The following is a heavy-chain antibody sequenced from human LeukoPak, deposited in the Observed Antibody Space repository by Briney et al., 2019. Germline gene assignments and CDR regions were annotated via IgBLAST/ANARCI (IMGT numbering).Heavy chain of an antibody. J-gene: IGHJ4*02. V-gene: IGHV3-11*01. CDR3: ASQKGWGYRNLGQFDY. CDR1: GFTFSDYY. Sequence: GGSLGLSCAASGFTFSDYYMSWIRQAPGKGLEWVSYISSSGSTIYYADSVKGRFTISRDNAKNSLYLQMNSLRAEDAAVYYCASQKGWGYRNLGQFDYWGQGTLVTVSS. CDR2: ISSSGSTI. D-gene: IGHD5-18*01.